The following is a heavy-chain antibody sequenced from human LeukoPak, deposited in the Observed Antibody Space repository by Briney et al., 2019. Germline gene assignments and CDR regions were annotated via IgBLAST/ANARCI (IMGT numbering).Heavy chain of an antibody. CDR1: GGSISSSAYY. J-gene: IGHJ3*02. CDR2: ISYSGTT. Sequence: SETLSLTCTVSGGSISSSAYYWGWIRQPPGKGLEWIGTISYSGTTYYNPSLKSRATISVHTSKNQFSLKLSSVTAADTAVYYCARQKSSSSWYDAFDIWGQGTMVTVSS. V-gene: IGHV4-39*01. D-gene: IGHD6-13*01. CDR3: ARQKSSSSWYDAFDI.